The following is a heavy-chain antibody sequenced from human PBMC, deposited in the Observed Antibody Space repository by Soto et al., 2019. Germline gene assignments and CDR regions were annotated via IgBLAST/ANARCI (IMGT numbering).Heavy chain of an antibody. CDR1: GFTFSSYA. V-gene: IGHV3-30-3*01. J-gene: IGHJ4*02. CDR2: ISYDGSNK. CDR3: ARELFYSSSWYRRDFDY. Sequence: GGSLRLSCAASGFTFSSYAMHWVRQAPGKGLEWVAVISYDGSNKYYADSVKGRFTISRDNSKNTLYLQMNSLRAEDTAVYYCARELFYSSSWYRRDFDYWGQGTLVTVSS. D-gene: IGHD6-13*01.